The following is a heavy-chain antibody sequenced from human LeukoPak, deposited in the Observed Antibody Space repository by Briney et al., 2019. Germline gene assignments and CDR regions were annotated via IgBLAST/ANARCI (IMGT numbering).Heavy chain of an antibody. Sequence: ASVKVSRKASGYTFSGYYIHWVRQAPGQGLEWMGWINPSSGGTNYAQKFQGRITMARDTSITTAYMELDSLRSDDTAVYYCARVRGSGYWGQGTLVTVSS. CDR3: ARVRGSGY. CDR2: INPSSGGT. V-gene: IGHV1-2*02. J-gene: IGHJ4*02. D-gene: IGHD3-10*01. CDR1: GYTFSGYY.